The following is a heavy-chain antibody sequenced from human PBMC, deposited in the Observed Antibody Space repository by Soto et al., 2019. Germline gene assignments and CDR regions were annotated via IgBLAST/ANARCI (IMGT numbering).Heavy chain of an antibody. J-gene: IGHJ3*02. CDR1: GYSFTSYW. D-gene: IGHD5-12*01. CDR3: ARRSYSGYDIDDAFDI. CDR2: IYPGDSDT. Sequence: EVQLVQSGAEVKKPGESLKISCKGSGYSFTSYWIGWVRQMPGKGLEWMGIIYPGDSDTRYSPSFQGQVTISADKSISTGYLQWSSLKASDTAMYYCARRSYSGYDIDDAFDIWGQGTMVTVSS. V-gene: IGHV5-51*03.